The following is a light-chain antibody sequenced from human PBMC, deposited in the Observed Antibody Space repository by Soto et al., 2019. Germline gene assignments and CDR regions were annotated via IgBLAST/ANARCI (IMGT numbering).Light chain of an antibody. CDR2: TAS. CDR3: LQHKTYTIT. CDR1: QRFXTY. Sequence: RLTQFSSSLSAAVGDSVTITCRASQRFXTYLNWYQQKPGEAPKIRXDTASSLQRGGPSRFNGSGFATEFTLTISSLHSEDFSNYYCLQHKTYTITFGQGTRLDIK. V-gene: IGKV1-17*01. J-gene: IGKJ5*01.